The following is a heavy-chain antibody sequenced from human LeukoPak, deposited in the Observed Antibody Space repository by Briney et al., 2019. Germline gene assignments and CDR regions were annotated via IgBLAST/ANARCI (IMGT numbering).Heavy chain of an antibody. J-gene: IGHJ3*02. V-gene: IGHV4-59*01. D-gene: IGHD3-22*01. CDR1: GGSISSYY. Sequence: PSETLSLPCTVSGGSISSYYWSWIRQPPGKGPEWIGYIYYSGSTNYNPSLKSRVTISVDTSKKQFSLKLSSVTAADTAVYYCARMPDSSGYYVEAFDIWGQGTMVTDSS. CDR2: IYYSGST. CDR3: ARMPDSSGYYVEAFDI.